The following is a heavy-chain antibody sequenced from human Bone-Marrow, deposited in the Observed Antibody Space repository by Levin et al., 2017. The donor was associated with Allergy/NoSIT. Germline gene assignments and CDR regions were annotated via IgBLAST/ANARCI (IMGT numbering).Heavy chain of an antibody. V-gene: IGHV3-53*01. J-gene: IGHJ6*02. CDR2: IYSGGGT. D-gene: IGHD2-21*02. CDR3: ARSFNTAYYYNGLDV. Sequence: GESLKISCIASGFIINSHFMSWVRQAPGKGLEWVSVIYSGGGTYYADSVRGRFTISRDISKNTLYLQMNSLRVEDTAVYYCARSFNTAYYYNGLDVWGQGTTVSVS. CDR1: GFIINSHF.